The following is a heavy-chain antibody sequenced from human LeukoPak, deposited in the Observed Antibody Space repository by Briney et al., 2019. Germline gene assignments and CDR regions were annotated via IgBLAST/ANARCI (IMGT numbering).Heavy chain of an antibody. J-gene: IGHJ3*02. Sequence: SETLSLTCTVSGGSISSYYWSWIRQPPGKGLEWIGYIYYSGSTNYNPSLKSRVTISVDTSKNQFSLKLSSVTAADTAVYYCARADYSAYAFDIWGQGTMVTVSS. CDR1: GGSISSYY. D-gene: IGHD2-15*01. CDR2: IYYSGST. CDR3: ARADYSAYAFDI. V-gene: IGHV4-59*01.